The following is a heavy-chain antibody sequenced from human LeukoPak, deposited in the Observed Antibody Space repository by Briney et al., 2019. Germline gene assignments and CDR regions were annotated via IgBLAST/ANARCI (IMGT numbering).Heavy chain of an antibody. CDR3: AKGTRQWLPRGYYGMDV. J-gene: IGHJ6*02. Sequence: ASVKVSCKASGYTFTSYDINWVRQATGQGLEWMGWMNPNSGNTGYAQKFQGRVTMTRNTSISTAYMELSSLRSEDTAVYYCAKGTRQWLPRGYYGMDVWGQGTTVTVSS. D-gene: IGHD6-19*01. V-gene: IGHV1-8*01. CDR2: MNPNSGNT. CDR1: GYTFTSYD.